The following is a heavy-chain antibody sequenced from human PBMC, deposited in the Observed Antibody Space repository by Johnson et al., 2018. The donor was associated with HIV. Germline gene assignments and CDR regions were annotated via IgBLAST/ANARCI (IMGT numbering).Heavy chain of an antibody. Sequence: VQLVESGGGLVQPGGSLRLSCAASGITVGTNYLSWVRQAPGKGLEWVSVIFSVGDVYYADSVKGRFTISRNNSKNMGYLQMNSLRPEDTAVHYCARDGRDLVTRGSFDVWGQGTVVTVSS. CDR1: GITVGTNY. CDR2: IFSVGDV. V-gene: IGHV3-66*02. CDR3: ARDGRDLVTRGSFDV. D-gene: IGHD3-9*01. J-gene: IGHJ3*01.